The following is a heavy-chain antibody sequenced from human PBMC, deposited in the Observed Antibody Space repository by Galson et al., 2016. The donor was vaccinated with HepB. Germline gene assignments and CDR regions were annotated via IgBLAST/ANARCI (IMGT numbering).Heavy chain of an antibody. CDR1: GDSVSSNSAA. CDR3: AREYSTGYYERFLAKRARRGFDY. D-gene: IGHD6-19*01. V-gene: IGHV6-1*01. Sequence: CAISGDSVSSNSAAWNWIRQSPSRGLERLGRTYYRAKWYNDYAVSVKSRITINVDTSKNQFPLQLNSVTPEDTAVYYCAREYSTGYYERFLAKRARRGFDYWGQGTLVTVSS. J-gene: IGHJ4*02. CDR2: TYYRAKWYN.